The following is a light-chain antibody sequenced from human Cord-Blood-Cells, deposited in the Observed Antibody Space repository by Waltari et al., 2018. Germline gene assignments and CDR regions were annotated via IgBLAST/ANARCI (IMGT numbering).Light chain of an antibody. CDR2: AAS. Sequence: DIQMTQSPSSLSACVGDRVTITCRASQSISSYLNWYQQKPGKAPKLLIYAASSLQSGVPSRFSGSGSGTDFTHTISSLQPEDFATYYCQQSYSTPLTFGGATKVEIK. CDR1: QSISSY. CDR3: QQSYSTPLT. V-gene: IGKV1-39*01. J-gene: IGKJ4*01.